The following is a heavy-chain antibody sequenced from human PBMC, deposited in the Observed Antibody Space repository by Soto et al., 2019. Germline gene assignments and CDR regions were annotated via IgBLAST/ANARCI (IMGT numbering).Heavy chain of an antibody. J-gene: IGHJ4*02. CDR3: ATESGSTYGYFDH. CDR1: GGSVTSDEDY. V-gene: IGHV4-30-4*01. D-gene: IGHD5-18*01. CDR2: ISNSGST. Sequence: SETLSLTCTVSGGSVTSDEDYWTWIRQSPGKVLEWIGYISNSGSTGYNPSLKTRLSMXXXXSXNXFXLXXXSVTXADTALYFCATESGSTYGYFDHWGQGTQVTVSS.